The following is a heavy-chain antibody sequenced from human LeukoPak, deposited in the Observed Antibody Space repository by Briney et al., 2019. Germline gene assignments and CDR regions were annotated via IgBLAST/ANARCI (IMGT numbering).Heavy chain of an antibody. CDR3: AKDLDYYDILTGYSD. J-gene: IGHJ4*02. CDR1: GFTFDDYA. D-gene: IGHD3-9*01. V-gene: IGHV3-9*01. CDR2: ISWNSGSI. Sequence: PGRSLRLSCAASGFTFDDYATQCVRQAPGNGLEWVSGISWNSGSIGYADPVKGLFTISRDNAKNSLYLQMNSLRAEDTALYYCAKDLDYYDILTGYSDWGQGTLVTVSS.